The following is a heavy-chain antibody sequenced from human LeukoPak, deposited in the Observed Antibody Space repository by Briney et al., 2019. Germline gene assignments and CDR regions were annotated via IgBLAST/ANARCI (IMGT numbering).Heavy chain of an antibody. J-gene: IGHJ4*02. V-gene: IGHV3-74*01. CDR1: GFTFSSYW. D-gene: IGHD3-3*01. Sequence: GGSLRLSCAASGFTFSSYWMHWVRQAPGQGLVWVSRINSDGSSTSYADSVKGRFTISRDNAKSTLYLQMNRLRAEDTAVYYCARVSDFWSGYSKIGYWGQGTLVTGSS. CDR3: ARVSDFWSGYSKIGY. CDR2: INSDGSST.